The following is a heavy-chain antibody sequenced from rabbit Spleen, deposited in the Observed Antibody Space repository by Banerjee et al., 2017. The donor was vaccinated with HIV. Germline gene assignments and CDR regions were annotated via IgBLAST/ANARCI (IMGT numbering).Heavy chain of an antibody. D-gene: IGHD1-1*01. CDR2: IDAGSSGNT. Sequence: QEQLEESGGDLVKPGASLTLTCKASGVSFNDKDVMCWVRQAPGKGLEWIACIDAGSSGNTYYASWAKGRFTISKTSSTTVTLQMTSLTAADTAAYFCARDLVGVIGWNFYLWGPGTLVTVS. V-gene: IGHV1S45*01. J-gene: IGHJ4*01. CDR3: ARDLVGVIGWNFYL. CDR1: GVSFNDKDV.